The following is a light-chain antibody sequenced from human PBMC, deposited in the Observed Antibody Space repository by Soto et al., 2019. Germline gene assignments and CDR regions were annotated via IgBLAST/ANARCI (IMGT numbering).Light chain of an antibody. V-gene: IGKV1-27*01. CDR1: QGISNY. J-gene: IGKJ1*01. Sequence: DIQMTQSPSSLSASVGDRVTITCRASQGISNYLAWYQQKPGKVPKLLIYAASTLQSGIPSRFSGSGSGTDFTLSISSLQPEYVATYYCQKYNSATRTFGQGTKVEIK. CDR2: AAS. CDR3: QKYNSATRT.